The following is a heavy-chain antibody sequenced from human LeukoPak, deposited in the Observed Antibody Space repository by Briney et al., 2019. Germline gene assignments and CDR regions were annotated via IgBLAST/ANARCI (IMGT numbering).Heavy chain of an antibody. CDR3: ARGSAAFYFDY. V-gene: IGHV1-69*04. Sequence: ASVKVSCKASGGTFSSYAISWVRQAPGQGLEWMGRIIPILGIANYAQKFQGRVTITADKSTSTAYMELSSLRSEDTAVYYCARGSAAFYFDYWGQRTLVTVSS. D-gene: IGHD6-13*01. CDR2: IIPILGIA. CDR1: GGTFSSYA. J-gene: IGHJ4*02.